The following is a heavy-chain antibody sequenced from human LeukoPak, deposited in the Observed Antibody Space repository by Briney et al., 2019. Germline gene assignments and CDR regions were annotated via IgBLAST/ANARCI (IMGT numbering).Heavy chain of an antibody. Sequence: ASVTVSCKASGYTFTSYAMHWVRQAPGQRLEWMGWINAGNGNTKYSQKFQGRVTITRDTSASTAYMGLSSLRSEDTAVYYCARDKRVYYGSGSYYYYGMDVWGQGTTVTVSS. D-gene: IGHD3-10*01. CDR2: INAGNGNT. CDR1: GYTFTSYA. J-gene: IGHJ6*02. CDR3: ARDKRVYYGSGSYYYYGMDV. V-gene: IGHV1-3*01.